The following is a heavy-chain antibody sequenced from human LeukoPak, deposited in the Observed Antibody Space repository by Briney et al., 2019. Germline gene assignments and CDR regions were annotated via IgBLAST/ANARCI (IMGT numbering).Heavy chain of an antibody. Sequence: SETLSLTCAVYGGSFSGYYWSWIRQPPGKGLEWIGEINHSGSTNYNPSLKSRVTISVDTSKNQFSLKLSSVTAADTAVYYCATPWGWYLDYWGQGTLVTVSS. CDR1: GGSFSGYY. J-gene: IGHJ4*02. CDR2: INHSGST. D-gene: IGHD3-16*01. CDR3: ATPWGWYLDY. V-gene: IGHV4-34*01.